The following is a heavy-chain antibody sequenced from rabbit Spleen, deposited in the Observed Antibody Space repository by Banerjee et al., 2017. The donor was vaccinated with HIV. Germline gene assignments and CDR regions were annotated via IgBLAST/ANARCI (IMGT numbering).Heavy chain of an antibody. CDR2: IYAGSSGST. CDR3: ARGSGYEFSL. Sequence: QSLEESGGDLVKPGASLTLTCTASGFSFSGTYYMCWVRQAPGKGLEWIACIYAGSSGSTYYASWAKGRFTISKTSSTTVTLQMTSLTAADTATYFCARGSGYEFSLWGPGTLVTVS. V-gene: IGHV1S40*01. D-gene: IGHD1-1*01. CDR1: GFSFSGTYY. J-gene: IGHJ4*01.